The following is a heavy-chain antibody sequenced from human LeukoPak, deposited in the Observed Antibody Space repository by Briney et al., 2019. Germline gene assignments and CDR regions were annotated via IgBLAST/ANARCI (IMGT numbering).Heavy chain of an antibody. Sequence: PSETLSLTCTVSVDSISGYYWSWIRQPPGKGLEWIGYIYYSGSTNYNPSLKSRVTISVDTSKNQFSLKLSSVTAADTAVYYCAMSIAAAGMDYWGQGTLVTVSS. CDR3: AMSIAAAGMDY. CDR1: VDSISGYY. V-gene: IGHV4-59*01. J-gene: IGHJ4*02. CDR2: IYYSGST. D-gene: IGHD6-13*01.